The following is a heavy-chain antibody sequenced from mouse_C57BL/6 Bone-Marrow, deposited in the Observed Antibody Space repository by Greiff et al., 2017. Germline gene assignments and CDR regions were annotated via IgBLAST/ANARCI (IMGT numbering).Heavy chain of an antibody. D-gene: IGHD2-1*01. CDR1: GYTFTSYW. CDR3: ARRGYYGSAGAMDY. J-gene: IGHJ4*01. V-gene: IGHV1-52*01. Sequence: QVQLQQPGAELVRPGSSVKLSCKASGYTFTSYWMHWVKQRPIQGLEWIGNIDPSDSETHYNQKFKDKATLTVDTSSSTAYMQLSSLRSEDSAVYYCARRGYYGSAGAMDYWGQGTSVTVSS. CDR2: IDPSDSET.